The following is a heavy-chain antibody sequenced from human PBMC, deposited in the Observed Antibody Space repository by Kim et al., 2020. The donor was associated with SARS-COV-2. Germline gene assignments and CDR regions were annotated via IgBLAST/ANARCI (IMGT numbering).Heavy chain of an antibody. Sequence: DSVEGRFTISRDNSKRTLYLQMNSLRTEDTAVYYCAKDLGIRSIAARPGYWGQGTLVTVSS. J-gene: IGHJ4*02. V-gene: IGHV3-23*01. CDR3: AKDLGIRSIAARPGY. D-gene: IGHD6-6*01.